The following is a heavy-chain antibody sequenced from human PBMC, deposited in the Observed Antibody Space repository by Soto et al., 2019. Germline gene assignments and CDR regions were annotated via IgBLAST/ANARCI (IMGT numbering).Heavy chain of an antibody. D-gene: IGHD1-1*01. Sequence: HPGGSLRLSCAASGFTFSSYAMHWVRQAPGKGLEWVAVISYDGSNKYYADSVKGRFTISRDNSKNTLYLQMNSLRAEDTAVYYCARDLPRPDNWNPPYYYYYYGMDVWGQGTTVTVSS. J-gene: IGHJ6*02. CDR1: GFTFSSYA. CDR2: ISYDGSNK. V-gene: IGHV3-30-3*01. CDR3: ARDLPRPDNWNPPYYYYYYGMDV.